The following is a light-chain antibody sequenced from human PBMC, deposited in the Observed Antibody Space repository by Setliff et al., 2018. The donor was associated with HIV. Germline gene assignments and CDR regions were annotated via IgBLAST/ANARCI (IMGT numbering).Light chain of an antibody. Sequence: QSVLTQPPSTSGTPGQKVTISCSGSGSNIGRNSVFWYQQLPGTAPKLLMYNNDQRPSGVPDRFSGSKSGTSASLAISGLQSEDEAEYYCASWDVGLNAFYVFGTGTKVTV. CDR3: ASWDVGLNAFYV. CDR2: NND. J-gene: IGLJ1*01. CDR1: GSNIGRNS. V-gene: IGLV1-44*01.